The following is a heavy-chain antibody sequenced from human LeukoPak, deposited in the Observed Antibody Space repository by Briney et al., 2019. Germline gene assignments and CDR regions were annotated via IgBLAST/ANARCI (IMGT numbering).Heavy chain of an antibody. J-gene: IGHJ4*02. CDR1: GFSFSDNW. CDR3: TKEKSRVPYDSSGYLDY. CDR2: IKQDGSEK. Sequence: GGSLRLSCVVSGFSFSDNWMSWVRQAPGKGLEWVANIKQDGSEKNYVDSVRGRFTISRDNAKKSLYLEMNSLRAEDTAVYYCTKEKSRVPYDSSGYLDYWGQGALVTVSS. D-gene: IGHD3-22*01. V-gene: IGHV3-7*01.